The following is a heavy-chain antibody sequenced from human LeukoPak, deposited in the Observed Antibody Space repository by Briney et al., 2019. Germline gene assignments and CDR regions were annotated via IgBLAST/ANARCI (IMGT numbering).Heavy chain of an antibody. J-gene: IGHJ4*02. V-gene: IGHV3-23*01. Sequence: GGSLRLSCAASGFTFSNNAMHWVRQAPGKGLEWVSAISGSGGSTYYADSVKGRFTISRDNSKNTLYLQMNSLRAEDTAVYYCAKDRRAGSYDYWGQGTLVTVSS. D-gene: IGHD3-10*01. CDR2: ISGSGGST. CDR3: AKDRRAGSYDY. CDR1: GFTFSNNA.